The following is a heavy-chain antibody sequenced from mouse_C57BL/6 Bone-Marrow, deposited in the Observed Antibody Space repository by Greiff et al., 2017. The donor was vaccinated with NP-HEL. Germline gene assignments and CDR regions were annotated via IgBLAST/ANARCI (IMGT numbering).Heavy chain of an antibody. CDR1: GFTFSDYG. D-gene: IGHD2-1*01. J-gene: IGHJ2*01. CDR3: ARGGYGNRYYFDY. CDR2: ISSGSSTI. V-gene: IGHV5-17*01. Sequence: EVHLVESGGGLVKPGGSLKLSCAASGFTFSDYGMHWVRQAPEKGLEWVAYISSGSSTIYYADTVKGRFTISRDNAKNTLFLQMTSLRSEDTAMYYCARGGYGNRYYFDYWGQGTTLTVSS.